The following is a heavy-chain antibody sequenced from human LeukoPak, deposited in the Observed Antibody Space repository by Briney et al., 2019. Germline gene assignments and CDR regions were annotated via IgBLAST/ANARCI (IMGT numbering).Heavy chain of an antibody. D-gene: IGHD3-3*01. CDR3: ARVTIFGPCY. CDR1: GFTFSSFW. J-gene: IGHJ4*02. Sequence: PGGSLRLSCIASGFTFSSFWMSWVRQAPGKGLEWVANIKQDGSEKYYVDSVRGRFTISRDNAKNSLYLQMNSLRAEDTAVYYCARVTIFGPCYWGQGTLVTVSS. CDR2: IKQDGSEK. V-gene: IGHV3-7*01.